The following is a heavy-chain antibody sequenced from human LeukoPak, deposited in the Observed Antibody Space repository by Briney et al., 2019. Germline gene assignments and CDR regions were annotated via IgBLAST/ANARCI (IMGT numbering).Heavy chain of an antibody. CDR3: AKYPDFRYGMDV. CDR1: GFTFSSYG. V-gene: IGHV3-33*06. CDR2: IWYDGSNK. J-gene: IGHJ6*02. D-gene: IGHD2-21*02. Sequence: GGSLRLSCAASGFTFSSYGMHWVRQAPGKGLEWVAVIWYDGSNKYYADSVKGRFTISRDNSKNTLYLQMNSLRAEDTAVYYCAKYPDFRYGMDVWGQGTTVTVSS.